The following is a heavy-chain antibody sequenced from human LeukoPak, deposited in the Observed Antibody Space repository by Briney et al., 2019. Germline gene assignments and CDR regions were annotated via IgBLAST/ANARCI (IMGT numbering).Heavy chain of an antibody. J-gene: IGHJ4*02. CDR3: AKDHGSMIVVVITPFDY. D-gene: IGHD3-22*01. V-gene: IGHV3-23*01. CDR2: ISGSGGST. Sequence: GGSLRLSCAASGFTFSSYAMSWVRQAPGKGLEWVSAISGSGGSTYYADSVKGRFTISRDNSKNTLYLQMNSLRAEDTAVYYCAKDHGSMIVVVITPFDYWGQGTLVTVSS. CDR1: GFTFSSYA.